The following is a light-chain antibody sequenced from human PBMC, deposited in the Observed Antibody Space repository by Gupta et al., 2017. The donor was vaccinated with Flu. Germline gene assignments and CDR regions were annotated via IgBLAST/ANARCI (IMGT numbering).Light chain of an antibody. CDR2: WAS. Sequence: DIVMTQSQDSLAVYLGERATINCKSSQSVLYSSNDKNYLAWYQQKPGQPPKLLIYWASTRESGVPDRFSGSGSGTDFTLTISSLQAEDVAVYYCQQYYSTPPWTFGQGTKVEIK. V-gene: IGKV4-1*01. CDR1: QSVLYSSNDKNY. J-gene: IGKJ1*01. CDR3: QQYYSTPPWT.